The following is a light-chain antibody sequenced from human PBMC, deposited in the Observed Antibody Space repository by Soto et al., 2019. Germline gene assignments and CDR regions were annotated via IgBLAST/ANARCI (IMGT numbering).Light chain of an antibody. J-gene: IGKJ5*01. CDR3: QQYGSSPPIT. CDR2: GAS. Sequence: EIVLTQSPGTLSLSPGETATLSCRASQSVSSSYLAWYQQKPGQAPRLRIYGASSRATGIPDRFSGSGSGTDFTLTISRLEPEDFAVYYCQQYGSSPPITFGQGTRLEIK. V-gene: IGKV3-20*01. CDR1: QSVSSSY.